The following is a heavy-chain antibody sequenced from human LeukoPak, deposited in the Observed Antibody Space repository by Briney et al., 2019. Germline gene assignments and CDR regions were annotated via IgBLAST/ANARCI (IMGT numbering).Heavy chain of an antibody. CDR2: INSDGSGT. D-gene: IGHD4-17*01. Sequence: GGSLRLSCAASGFTFSSYWFHWVRQAPGKGLVWVSRINSDGSGTTYADSVKGRFTISRDNAKSTLFLQMNSLRAEDTAVYFCACLRGPSDYWGQGTLVTVSS. J-gene: IGHJ4*02. V-gene: IGHV3-74*01. CDR3: ACLRGPSDY. CDR1: GFTFSSYW.